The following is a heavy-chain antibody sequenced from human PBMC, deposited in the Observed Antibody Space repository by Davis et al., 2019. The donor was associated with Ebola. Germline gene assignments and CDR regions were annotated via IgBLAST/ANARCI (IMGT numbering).Heavy chain of an antibody. CDR1: SGSISSYY. D-gene: IGHD1-26*01. Sequence: PSETLSLTCTVSSGSISSYYWSWIRQPPGKGLEWIGYIHYSGSTNYNPSLKSRVTISADTSKNQFSLKLSSVTAADTAVYYCARDRGRSYYWFDPWGQGTLVTVSS. CDR3: ARDRGRSYYWFDP. CDR2: IHYSGST. V-gene: IGHV4-59*01. J-gene: IGHJ5*02.